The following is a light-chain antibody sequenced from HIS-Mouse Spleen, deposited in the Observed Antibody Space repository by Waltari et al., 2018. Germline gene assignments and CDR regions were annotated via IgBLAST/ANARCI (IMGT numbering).Light chain of an antibody. CDR2: EDN. J-gene: IGLJ3*02. Sequence: NFMLTQPHSVSESPGKTVTISCTRSSGSIARNYVQWYQQRPGSAPTTVIYEDNQRPSGVPDRFSGSIDSSSNSASLTISGLKTEDEADYYCQSYDSSNLVFGGGTKLTVL. CDR1: SGSIARNY. V-gene: IGLV6-57*04. CDR3: QSYDSSNLV.